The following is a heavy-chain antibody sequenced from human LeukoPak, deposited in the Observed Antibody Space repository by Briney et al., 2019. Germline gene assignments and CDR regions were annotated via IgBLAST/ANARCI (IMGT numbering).Heavy chain of an antibody. Sequence: PGGSLRLSCAASGFTFSSYAMHWVRQAPGKGLEWVAVISYDGSNKYYADSVKGRFTISRDNSKNTLYLQMNSLRAEDTAVYYCARDPSFDDFGSGKFDPWGQGILVTVSS. CDR2: ISYDGSNK. D-gene: IGHD3/OR15-3a*01. V-gene: IGHV3-30-3*01. J-gene: IGHJ5*02. CDR1: GFTFSSYA. CDR3: ARDPSFDDFGSGKFDP.